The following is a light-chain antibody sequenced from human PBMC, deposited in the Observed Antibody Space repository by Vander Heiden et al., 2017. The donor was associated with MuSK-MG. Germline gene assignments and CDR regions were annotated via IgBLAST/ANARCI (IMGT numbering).Light chain of an antibody. CDR1: SSNIGAGYD. CDR2: GNI. J-gene: IGLJ2*01. V-gene: IGLV1-40*01. CDR3: QACDGTLVV. Sequence: QSVPTQPPSVSGAPAQRVTIPCTGSSSNIGAGYDVHWYQQIPGTVPKLLIYGNINRPSGVPDRFSGSKSGTSASLAITGLQAEDEADYYCQACDGTLVVFGGGTRLTVL.